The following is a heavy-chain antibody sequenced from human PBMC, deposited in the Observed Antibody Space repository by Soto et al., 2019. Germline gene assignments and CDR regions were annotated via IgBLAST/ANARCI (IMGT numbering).Heavy chain of an antibody. V-gene: IGHV4-34*01. CDR1: GGSFSGYY. Sequence: KSSETLSLTCAVYGGSFSGYYWSWIRQPPGKGLEWIGEINHSGSTNYNPSLKSRVTISVDTSKNQFSLKLSSVTAADTAVYYCARPRYCSSTSCYYFDYWGQGTLVTVSS. CDR2: INHSGST. CDR3: ARPRYCSSTSCYYFDY. D-gene: IGHD2-2*01. J-gene: IGHJ4*02.